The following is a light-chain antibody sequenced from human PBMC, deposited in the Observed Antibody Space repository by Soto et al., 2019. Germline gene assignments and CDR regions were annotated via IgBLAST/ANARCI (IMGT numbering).Light chain of an antibody. V-gene: IGLV9-49*01. CDR1: SGYSNYK. Sequence: QPVLTQPPSASASLGASVTLTCTLSSGYSNYKVDWYQQRPGEGPRFVMRVGTGGIVGSKGYGIPDRFSVLGSGLNRYLTIKNIQEEDESDYHCGADHGSGSNFVVVFGGGTKLTVL. J-gene: IGLJ2*01. CDR3: GADHGSGSNFVVV. CDR2: VGTGGIVG.